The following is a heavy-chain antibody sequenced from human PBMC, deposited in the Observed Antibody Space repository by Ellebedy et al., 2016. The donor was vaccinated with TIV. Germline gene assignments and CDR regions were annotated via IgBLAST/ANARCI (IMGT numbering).Heavy chain of an antibody. CDR2: IYYRGST. CDR3: ARQFPDYGGNPPFDY. J-gene: IGHJ4*02. D-gene: IGHD4-23*01. Sequence: MPSETLSLTCTVSGGSISSSSYYWGWIRPPPGKGLEWIGSIYYRGSTYYNPSLKSRVTISVDTAKNQFSLQLSSVTAADTAVYYCARQFPDYGGNPPFDYWGQGTLVTVSS. CDR1: GGSISSSSYY. V-gene: IGHV4-39*01.